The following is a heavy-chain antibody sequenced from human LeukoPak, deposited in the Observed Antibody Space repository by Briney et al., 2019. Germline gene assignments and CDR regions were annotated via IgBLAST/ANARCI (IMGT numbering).Heavy chain of an antibody. CDR1: GFTFSSYS. J-gene: IGHJ3*02. CDR3: ARDLLSYYDSSGYSSAFDI. V-gene: IGHV3-21*01. CDR2: ISSSSSYI. Sequence: GGSLRLSCAASGFTFSSYSMNWVRQAPGKGLEWVSSISSSSSYIYYADSVKGRFTISRDNAKNSLYLQMNSLRAEDTAVYYCARDLLSYYDSSGYSSAFDIWDQGTMVTVSS. D-gene: IGHD3-22*01.